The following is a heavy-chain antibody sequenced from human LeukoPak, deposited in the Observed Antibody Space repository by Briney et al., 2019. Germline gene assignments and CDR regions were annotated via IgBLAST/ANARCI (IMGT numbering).Heavy chain of an antibody. J-gene: IGHJ5*02. CDR1: GYTFTSYG. V-gene: IGHV1-18*01. CDR3: ARDLGYYYDSSGSGMTDWFDP. Sequence: ASVKVSCKASGYTFTSYGISWVRQAPGQGLEWMGWISAYNGNTNYAQKLQGRVTMTTDTSTGTAYMELRSLRSDDTAVYYCARDLGYYYDSSGSGMTDWFDPWGQGTLVTVSS. CDR2: ISAYNGNT. D-gene: IGHD3-22*01.